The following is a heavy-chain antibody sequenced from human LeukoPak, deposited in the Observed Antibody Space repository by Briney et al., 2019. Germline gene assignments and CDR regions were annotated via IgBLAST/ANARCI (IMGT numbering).Heavy chain of an antibody. V-gene: IGHV3-20*04. CDR2: INWNGGST. J-gene: IGHJ4*02. Sequence: PGGSLRLSCAASGFTFDDYGMSWVRQAPGKGLEWVSGINWNGGSTGYADSVKGRFTISRDNAKNSLYLQMNSLRAEDTALYYCARGAVTSSGYGFDYWGQGTLATVSS. CDR1: GFTFDDYG. CDR3: ARGAVTSSGYGFDY. D-gene: IGHD3-22*01.